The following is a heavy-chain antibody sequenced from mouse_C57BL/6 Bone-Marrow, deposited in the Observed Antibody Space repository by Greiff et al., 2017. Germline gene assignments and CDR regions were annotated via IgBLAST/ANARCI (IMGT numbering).Heavy chain of an antibody. Sequence: VQLQQSGPELVKPGASVKLSCKASGYSFTDYNMNWVKQSNGKSLEWIGVINPNYGTTSYNQKFKGKATLTVDQSSSTAYMQLNSLTSEDSAVYYWARWRITTVVATDYWGQGTTLTVSS. CDR1: GYSFTDYN. D-gene: IGHD1-1*01. CDR2: INPNYGTT. CDR3: ARWRITTVVATDY. J-gene: IGHJ2*01. V-gene: IGHV1-39*01.